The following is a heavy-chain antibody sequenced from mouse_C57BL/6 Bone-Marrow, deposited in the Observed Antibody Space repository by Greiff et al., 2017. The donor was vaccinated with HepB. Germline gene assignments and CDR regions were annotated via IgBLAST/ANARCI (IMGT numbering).Heavy chain of an antibody. CDR1: GFTFTDYY. J-gene: IGHJ1*03. Sequence: EVQLVESGGGLVQPGGSLSLSCAASGFTFTDYYMSWVRQPPGKALEWLGFIRNKANGYTTEYSASVKGRFTISRDNSQSILYLQMNALSAEDSATYYCARYYYGSSCWYFDVWGTGTTVTVSS. CDR3: ARYYYGSSCWYFDV. CDR2: IRNKANGYTT. D-gene: IGHD1-1*01. V-gene: IGHV7-3*01.